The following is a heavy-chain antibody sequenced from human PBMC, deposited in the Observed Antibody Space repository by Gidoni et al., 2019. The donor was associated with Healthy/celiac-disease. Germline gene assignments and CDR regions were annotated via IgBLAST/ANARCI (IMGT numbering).Heavy chain of an antibody. V-gene: IGHV4-34*01. CDR3: ARGSTMSFDY. CDR2: INHSGST. D-gene: IGHD3-22*01. Sequence: QVQLQQWGAVLLKPSETLSLTCAVYGGSFSGYYWSWIRQPPGKGLEWIGEINHSGSTNYNPSLKSRVTISVDTSKNQFSLKLSSVTAADTAVYYCARGSTMSFDYWGQGTLVTVSS. J-gene: IGHJ4*02. CDR1: GGSFSGYY.